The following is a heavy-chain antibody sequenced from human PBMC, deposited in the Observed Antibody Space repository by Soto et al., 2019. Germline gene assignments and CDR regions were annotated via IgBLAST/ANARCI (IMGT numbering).Heavy chain of an antibody. Sequence: KQSQTLSLTCTVSGGSISSGGYYWSWIRQHPGKGLEWIGYIYYSGSTYYNPSLKSRVIISVDTSKNQFSLKLSSVTAADTAVYYCARAPSSSYNWFDPWGQGTLVTVSS. D-gene: IGHD6-6*01. CDR2: IYYSGST. V-gene: IGHV4-31*03. J-gene: IGHJ5*02. CDR3: ARAPSSSYNWFDP. CDR1: GGSISSGGYY.